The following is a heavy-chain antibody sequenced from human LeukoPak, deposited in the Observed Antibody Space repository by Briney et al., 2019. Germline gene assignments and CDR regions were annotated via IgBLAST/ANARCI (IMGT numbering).Heavy chain of an antibody. CDR1: GYTFTSYA. CDR3: AYDSNGYLDY. V-gene: IGHV1-3*01. Sequence: ASVKVSCKASGYTFTSYAMHWVRQAPGQSLEWMGWISGGNGQTKYSQKFQGRVTITRDTSASTAYMELSSLGSEDTAVYYCAYDSNGYLDYWGQGTLVTVSS. CDR2: ISGGNGQT. J-gene: IGHJ4*02. D-gene: IGHD3-22*01.